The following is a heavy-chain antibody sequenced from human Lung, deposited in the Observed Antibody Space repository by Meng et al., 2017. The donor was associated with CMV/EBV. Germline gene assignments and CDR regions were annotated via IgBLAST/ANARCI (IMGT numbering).Heavy chain of an antibody. D-gene: IGHD6-13*01. Sequence: GTSLKISCAASAFTFNNYAMHWVRQAPGKGLEWVAVISYDGFNKYYADSVNGRFTIFRDNSKNTLYLQMNSLRAEDTAVYYCARDRLSCSSWSPPLSFDPWGQGTLDXVSS. CDR3: ARDRLSCSSWSPPLSFDP. CDR2: ISYDGFNK. J-gene: IGHJ5*02. CDR1: AFTFNNYA. V-gene: IGHV3-30-3*01.